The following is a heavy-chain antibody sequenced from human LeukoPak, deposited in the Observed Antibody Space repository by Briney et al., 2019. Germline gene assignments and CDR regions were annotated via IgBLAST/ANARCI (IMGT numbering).Heavy chain of an antibody. D-gene: IGHD6-13*01. V-gene: IGHV3-23*01. J-gene: IGHJ4*02. Sequence: GGSLRLSCAASGFTVSSTCMSWVRQAPGKGLEWVSGISGSGGRTHYADSVKGRFTISRDNSKNTVYLQVNSLRDEDTAVYYCARDLEAANTYYFDYWGQGTMVTVSS. CDR2: ISGSGGRT. CDR1: GFTVSSTC. CDR3: ARDLEAANTYYFDY.